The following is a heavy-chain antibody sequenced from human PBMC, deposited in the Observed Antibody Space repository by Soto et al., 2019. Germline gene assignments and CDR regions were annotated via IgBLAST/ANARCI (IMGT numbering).Heavy chain of an antibody. D-gene: IGHD3-9*01. CDR1: GFTFSSCA. Sequence: GGSLRLSCAASGFTFSSCAMGWVRQAPGKGLEWVSDIIDSGASTYYADSVKGRFTISRDNSKSTLYLQMNSLKTEDTAVYYCARGPDTSTDYYGPFEYWGQGILVTVSS. J-gene: IGHJ4*02. CDR3: ARGPDTSTDYYGPFEY. V-gene: IGHV3-23*01. CDR2: IIDSGAST.